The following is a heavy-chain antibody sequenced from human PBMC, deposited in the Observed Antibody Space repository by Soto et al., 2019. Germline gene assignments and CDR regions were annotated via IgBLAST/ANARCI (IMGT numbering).Heavy chain of an antibody. V-gene: IGHV3-23*01. CDR2: IRGSGGST. CDR1: GFTFSSYA. CDR3: AKATYYYDSSGYFPFDY. J-gene: IGHJ4*02. D-gene: IGHD3-22*01. Sequence: GGSLRLSCAASGFTFSSYAMTWVRQAPGKGLEWVSAIRGSGGSTYYIDSVKGRFTISRDNSKNTLYLQMNSLRAEDTAVYYCAKATYYYDSSGYFPFDYWGQGTLVTVSS.